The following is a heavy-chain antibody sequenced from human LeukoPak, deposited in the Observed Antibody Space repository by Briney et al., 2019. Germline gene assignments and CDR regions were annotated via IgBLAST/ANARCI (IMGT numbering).Heavy chain of an antibody. J-gene: IGHJ4*02. CDR3: TDAVAG. CDR1: GFSVGNNY. Sequence: GGSLRLSCAASGFSVGNNYVTWVRQPPGKGLEWVSVIYTDGSTYYADSVKGRFIISRDSSKNTLYLQMNSLRAEDTAVYYCTDAVAGWGQGTLVTVSS. V-gene: IGHV3-53*05. CDR2: IYTDGST. D-gene: IGHD4-23*01.